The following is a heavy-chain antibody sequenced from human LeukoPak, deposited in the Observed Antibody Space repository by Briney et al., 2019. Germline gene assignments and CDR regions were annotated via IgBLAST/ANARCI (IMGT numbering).Heavy chain of an antibody. Sequence: ASVKVSCKASGYTFTSYYMHWVRQAPGQGLEWMGIINPSGGSTSYAQKFQGRVTMTRDMSTSTVYMELSSLKASDTAMYYCARVQFTLYNWNEGWLDPWGQGTLVTVSP. CDR2: INPSGGST. V-gene: IGHV1-46*01. CDR3: ARVQFTLYNWNEGWLDP. CDR1: GYTFTSYY. J-gene: IGHJ5*02. D-gene: IGHD1-20*01.